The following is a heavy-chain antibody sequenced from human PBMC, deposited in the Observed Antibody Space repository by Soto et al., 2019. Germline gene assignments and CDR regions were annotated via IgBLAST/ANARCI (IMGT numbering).Heavy chain of an antibody. Sequence: EVQLVESGGGLVQPGGSLRLSCAASGFTFSDYWMNWVRQAPGKGLEWVANIKPDGGDKYYVDSVKGRFTISRDNAKNSLYLQMNSLRSEDTAVYYCASLRIEAWGQGTLVTVSS. J-gene: IGHJ5*02. CDR2: IKPDGGDK. CDR3: ASLRIEA. V-gene: IGHV3-7*05. CDR1: GFTFSDYW.